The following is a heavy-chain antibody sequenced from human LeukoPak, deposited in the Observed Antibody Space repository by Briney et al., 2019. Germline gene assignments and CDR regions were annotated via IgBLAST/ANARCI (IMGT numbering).Heavy chain of an antibody. CDR1: GFTFSSYS. CDR2: ISSSSSTI. D-gene: IGHD3-3*01. Sequence: PGGSLRLSCAASGFTFSSYSMNWVRQAPGKGLEWVSYISSSSSTIYYADSVKGRFTISRDNAKNSLYLQMNSLRDEDTAVYYCARDVRGSTIFGVVITYNWFDPWGQGTLVTVSS. V-gene: IGHV3-48*02. CDR3: ARDVRGSTIFGVVITYNWFDP. J-gene: IGHJ5*02.